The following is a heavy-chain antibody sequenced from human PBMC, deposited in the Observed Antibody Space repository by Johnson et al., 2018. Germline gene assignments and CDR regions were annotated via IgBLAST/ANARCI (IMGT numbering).Heavy chain of an antibody. V-gene: IGHV1-69*06. CDR1: GDRFSSYV. J-gene: IGHJ6*03. D-gene: IGHD6-6*01. Sequence: QVQLVESGAEVKKPGSSVKVSCKASGDRFSSYVMSWVRQAPGQGLEWMGGITPIFGTANYAQKFQGRVTITADTSTRTAYMDLSSLRSEDTAVYYCATDQRPEYYYYMDVWGKGTTVTVSS. CDR3: ATDQRPEYYYYMDV. CDR2: ITPIFGTA.